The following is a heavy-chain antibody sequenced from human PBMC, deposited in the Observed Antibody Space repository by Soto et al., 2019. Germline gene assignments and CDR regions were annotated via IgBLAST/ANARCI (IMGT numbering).Heavy chain of an antibody. J-gene: IGHJ6*02. V-gene: IGHV5-51*01. D-gene: IGHD1-26*01. CDR1: GYSCTSYW. Sequence: PGESLKNSWKGSGYSCTSYWIVWVRQMPGKGLEWMGIIYPGDSDTRYSPSFQGQVTISADKSISTAYLQWSSLKASDTAMYYCATQWERGYYYYGMDVWGQGTTVTVSS. CDR3: ATQWERGYYYYGMDV. CDR2: IYPGDSDT.